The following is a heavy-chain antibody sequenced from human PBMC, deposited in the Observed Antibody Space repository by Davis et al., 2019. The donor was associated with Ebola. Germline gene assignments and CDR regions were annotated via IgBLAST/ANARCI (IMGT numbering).Heavy chain of an antibody. Sequence: SETLSLTCNVSGASITSSFFSWTWVRQPAGKGLEWIGHIYTNGVTKYNPALESRITISLDSSKNQFSLRLNSVTAADTAVYFCARATQGRYYYYYMDVWGKGTTVTVSS. J-gene: IGHJ6*03. D-gene: IGHD1-1*01. CDR2: IYTNGVT. V-gene: IGHV4-61*09. CDR1: GASITSSFFS. CDR3: ARATQGRYYYYYMDV.